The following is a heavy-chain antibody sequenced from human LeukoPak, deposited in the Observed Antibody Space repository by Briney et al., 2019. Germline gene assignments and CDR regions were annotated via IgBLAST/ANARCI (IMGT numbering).Heavy chain of an antibody. V-gene: IGHV1-24*01. D-gene: IGHD3-22*01. CDR3: ATYHAYYYDSSGYYPY. CDR1: GYTLTELS. Sequence: ASVKVSCKVSGYTLTELSMHWVRQAPGKGLEWMGGFDPEDGETIYAQKFQGRVTMTEDTSTDTAYMELSSLRSEDTAVYYCATYHAYYYDSSGYYPYWGQGTLVTVSS. J-gene: IGHJ4*02. CDR2: FDPEDGET.